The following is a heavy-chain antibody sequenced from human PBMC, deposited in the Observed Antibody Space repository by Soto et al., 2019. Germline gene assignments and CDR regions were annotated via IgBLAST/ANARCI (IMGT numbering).Heavy chain of an antibody. CDR3: ATVGSSSSLSVYYYYYGMDV. CDR2: VDPEDGET. V-gene: IGHV1-69-2*01. CDR1: GYTFTDYY. D-gene: IGHD6-6*01. Sequence: EVQLVQSGAEVKKPGATVKISCKVSGYTFTDYYMHWVQQVPGKGLEWMGLVDPEDGETIYAEKFQGSVTITADTSTDTAYMELSSLRSEDTAVYYCATVGSSSSLSVYYYYYGMDVWGQGTTVTVSS. J-gene: IGHJ6*02.